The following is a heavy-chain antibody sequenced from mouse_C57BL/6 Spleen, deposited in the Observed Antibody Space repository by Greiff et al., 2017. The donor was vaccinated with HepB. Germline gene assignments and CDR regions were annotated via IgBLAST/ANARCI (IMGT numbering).Heavy chain of an antibody. CDR1: GFTFSSYA. CDR2: ISDGGSYT. D-gene: IGHD1-1*01. CDR3: AREGYYYGSSQGYFDV. Sequence: EVMLVESGGGLVKPGGSLKLSCAASGFTFSSYAMSWVRQTPEKRLEWVATISDGGSYTYYTDNVKGRFTISRDNAKNNLYLQMSHLKSEDTAMYYCAREGYYYGSSQGYFDVWGTGTTVTVSS. J-gene: IGHJ1*03. V-gene: IGHV5-4*01.